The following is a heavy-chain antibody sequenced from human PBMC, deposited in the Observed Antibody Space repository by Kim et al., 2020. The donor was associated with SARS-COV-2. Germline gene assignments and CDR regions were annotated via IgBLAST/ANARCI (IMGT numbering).Heavy chain of an antibody. D-gene: IGHD1-26*01. CDR2: GNGKK. J-gene: IGHJ1*01. CDR3: VRSIGAN. Sequence: GNGKKKYSQKFQGRVTITRDTSASTAYMELSSLRSEDTAVYYCVRSIGANWGQGTLVTVSS. V-gene: IGHV1-3*01.